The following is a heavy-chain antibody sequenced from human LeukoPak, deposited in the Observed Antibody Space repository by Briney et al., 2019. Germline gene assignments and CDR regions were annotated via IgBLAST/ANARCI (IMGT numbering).Heavy chain of an antibody. CDR3: ARHPQWELLKDAYDI. D-gene: IGHD1-26*01. CDR2: IYPDDSDT. CDR1: GYSFATYW. Sequence: GESLKISCKGSGYSFATYWIAWVRQMPGKGLEWMGIIYPDDSDTRYSPSFQGQVTISADKSISTAYLQWISLEASDTAMYYCARHPQWELLKDAYDIWGQGTTDTVSS. V-gene: IGHV5-51*01. J-gene: IGHJ3*02.